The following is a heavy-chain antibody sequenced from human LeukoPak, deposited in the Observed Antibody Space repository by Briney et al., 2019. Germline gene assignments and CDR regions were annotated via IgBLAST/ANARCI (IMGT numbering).Heavy chain of an antibody. Sequence: GGSLRLSCAASGFTFTTYWMNWVRQAPGEGLEWVAGIKQDGSVKYYVDPVKGRFTISRDNAKNSVYLQMDSLRADDTAVYYCVRRNLFDFWGQGTLVTVSS. J-gene: IGHJ4*02. CDR1: GFTFTTYW. CDR2: IKQDGSVK. CDR3: VRRNLFDF. V-gene: IGHV3-7*01.